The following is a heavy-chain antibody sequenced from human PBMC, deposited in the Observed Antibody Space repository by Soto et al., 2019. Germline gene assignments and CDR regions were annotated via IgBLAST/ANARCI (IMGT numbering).Heavy chain of an antibody. J-gene: IGHJ4*02. CDR3: AHGSGWLFDY. D-gene: IGHD6-19*01. V-gene: IGHV2-5*01. Sequence: QITLKESGPTLVKPTQTLTLTCTFSGFSLRDYAVGVGRIRQPPGKAPEWLAFIYWNDNEYYSPSLRNRLTITKDTSKNQVVLTMTNMDPVDTATYYCAHGSGWLFDYWGPGTLVTVSS. CDR2: IYWNDNE. CDR1: GFSLRDYAVG.